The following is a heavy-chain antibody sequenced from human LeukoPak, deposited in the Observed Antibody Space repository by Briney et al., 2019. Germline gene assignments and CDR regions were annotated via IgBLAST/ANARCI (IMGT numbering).Heavy chain of an antibody. CDR3: AKKGAVTATGYFDY. V-gene: IGHV3-23*01. CDR2: ITNSGGGT. Sequence: GGSLRLSCAASGFTFSNYAMSWVRQAPGKGLEWVSGITNSGGGTFYADSVKGRFTISRDNSKNTLYLQMNNLRAEDTAIFYCAKKGAVTATGYFDYWGQGTLVTVSS. CDR1: GFTFSNYA. D-gene: IGHD2-21*02. J-gene: IGHJ4*02.